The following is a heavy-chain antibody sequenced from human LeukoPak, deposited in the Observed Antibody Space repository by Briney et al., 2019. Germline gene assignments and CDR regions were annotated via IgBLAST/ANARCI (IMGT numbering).Heavy chain of an antibody. J-gene: IGHJ6*03. CDR2: INPKTGGT. CDR3: ARVPGRDYYFYYFLDV. Sequence: GASVTVSCKASGYTFTGYLIHWVRQAPGQGLEWMGWINPKTGGTDYAQKFQGRVTLTRATSLSTAYMELTRLRSDDTAAYYCARVPGRDYYFYYFLDVWGKGTTVTVSS. V-gene: IGHV1-2*02. CDR1: GYTFTGYL. D-gene: IGHD1-14*01.